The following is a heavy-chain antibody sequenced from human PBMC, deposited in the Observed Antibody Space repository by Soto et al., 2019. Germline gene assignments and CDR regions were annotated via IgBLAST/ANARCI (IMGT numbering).Heavy chain of an antibody. CDR3: ARRGPWFGEWVDY. J-gene: IGHJ4*02. D-gene: IGHD3-10*01. CDR1: GGSISSGDYY. V-gene: IGHV4-30-4*01. CDR2: IYYSGST. Sequence: QVQLQESGPGLVKPSQTLSLTCTVSGGSISSGDYYWSWIRQPPGKGLEWIGYIYYSGSTYYNPSLKSRVTISVDTSKNQCSLKLSSVTAADTAVYYCARRGPWFGEWVDYWGQGTLVTVSS.